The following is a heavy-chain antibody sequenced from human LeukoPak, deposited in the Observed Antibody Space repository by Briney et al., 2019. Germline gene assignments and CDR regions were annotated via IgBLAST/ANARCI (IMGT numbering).Heavy chain of an antibody. D-gene: IGHD2-2*01. CDR2: INPNSGGT. J-gene: IGHJ4*02. V-gene: IGHV1-2*02. CDR3: ARDLPVDIVVVPAAIWDDY. CDR1: GYTFTGYY. Sequence: ASVKVSCKASGYTFTGYYMHWMRQAPGQGLEWMGWINPNSGGTNYAQKFQGRVTMTRDTSISTAYMELSRLRSDDTAVYYCARDLPVDIVVVPAAIWDDYWGQGTLVTVSS.